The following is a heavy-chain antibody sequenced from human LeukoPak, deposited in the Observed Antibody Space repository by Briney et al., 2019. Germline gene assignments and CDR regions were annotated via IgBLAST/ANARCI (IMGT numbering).Heavy chain of an antibody. V-gene: IGHV3-23*01. CDR1: GFTFSSYG. CDR3: AKDEWNDSSGYKEPPPLGY. Sequence: QPGGSLRLSCAASGFTFSSYGMSWVRQAPGKGLEWVSAISGSGGSTYYADSVKGRFTISRDNSKNTLYLQMNSLRAEGTAVYYCAKDEWNDSSGYKEPPPLGYWGQGTLVTVSS. D-gene: IGHD3-22*01. J-gene: IGHJ4*02. CDR2: ISGSGGST.